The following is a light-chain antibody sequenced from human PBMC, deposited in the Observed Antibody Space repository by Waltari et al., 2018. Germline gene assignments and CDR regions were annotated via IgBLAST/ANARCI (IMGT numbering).Light chain of an antibody. Sequence: QSVLTQPPSVSGTPGPRVTISCSGRNSNLGGNSVNWYQQVPGTAPKLLIYNDNQGPSGVPDRFSASKSGTSASLAITGLQSEDEADYYCAVWDDSLGGVFGGGTKLTV. V-gene: IGLV1-44*01. CDR3: AVWDDSLGGV. CDR2: NDN. J-gene: IGLJ3*02. CDR1: NSNLGGNS.